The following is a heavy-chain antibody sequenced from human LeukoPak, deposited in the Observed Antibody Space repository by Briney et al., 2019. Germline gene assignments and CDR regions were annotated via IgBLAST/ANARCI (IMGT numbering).Heavy chain of an antibody. J-gene: IGHJ4*02. V-gene: IGHV1-24*01. D-gene: IGHD3-22*01. CDR1: GYTLTELS. CDR3: ATKTYYYDSSGYFSLPDY. Sequence: ASVKVSCKXSGYTLTELSMHWVRQAPGKGLEGMGGFAPEDGETIYAQKFQGRVTMTEDTSTDTAYMELSSLRSEDTAVYYCATKTYYYDSSGYFSLPDYWGQGTLVTVSS. CDR2: FAPEDGET.